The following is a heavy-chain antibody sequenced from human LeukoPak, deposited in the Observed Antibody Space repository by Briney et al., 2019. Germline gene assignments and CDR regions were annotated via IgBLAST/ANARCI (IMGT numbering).Heavy chain of an antibody. J-gene: IGHJ6*02. CDR2: INRDGSTT. Sequence: GGSLRLSCAASGFTFSNYWVHWVRQAPGKGLVWVSRINRDGSTTNYADSVKGRFTVSRDNAKNTLNLQMNSLRAEDTAVYYCARSGVVPAAIAPGGMDVWGQGTTVTVSS. CDR1: GFTFSNYW. D-gene: IGHD2-2*01. CDR3: ARSGVVPAAIAPGGMDV. V-gene: IGHV3-74*01.